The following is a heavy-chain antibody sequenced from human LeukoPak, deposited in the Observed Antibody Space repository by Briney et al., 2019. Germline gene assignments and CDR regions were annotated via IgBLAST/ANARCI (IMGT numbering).Heavy chain of an antibody. CDR2: ISSSSTI. J-gene: IGHJ6*02. D-gene: IGHD1-26*01. CDR3: VRDLSSRIVGLIARMDV. Sequence: GGSLRLSCAASGFTFSSYSMNWVRQAPGKGLEWVSYISSSSTIYYADSVKGRFTISRDNAKNSLYLQMNSLRDEDTAVYYCVRDLSSRIVGLIARMDVWGQGTTVTVSS. CDR1: GFTFSSYS. V-gene: IGHV3-48*02.